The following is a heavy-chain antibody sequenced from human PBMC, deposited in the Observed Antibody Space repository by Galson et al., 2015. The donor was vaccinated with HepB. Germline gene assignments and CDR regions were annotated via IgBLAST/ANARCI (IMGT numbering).Heavy chain of an antibody. D-gene: IGHD4-11*01. CDR3: ARGRNYGPPTDY. Sequence: SVKVSCKASGGTFSSYAISWVRQAPGQGLEWMGRIIPILGIANYAQKFQGRVTITADKSTSTAYMELSSLRSEDTAVYYCARGRNYGPPTDYWGQGTLVTVSS. V-gene: IGHV1-69*04. CDR2: IIPILGIA. CDR1: GGTFSSYA. J-gene: IGHJ4*02.